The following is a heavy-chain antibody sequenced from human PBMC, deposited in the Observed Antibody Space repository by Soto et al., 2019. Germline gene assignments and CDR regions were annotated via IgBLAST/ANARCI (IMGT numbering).Heavy chain of an antibody. CDR2: IRSKANSYAT. D-gene: IGHD1-26*01. CDR1: GFTFSGSA. Sequence: PGGSLRLSCAASGFTFSGSAMHWVRQASGKGLEWVGRIRSKANSYATAYAASVKGRFTISRDDSKNTAYLQMNSLKTEDTAVYYCTRRGQVGATPYWYFDLWGRGTLVTVSS. CDR3: TRRGQVGATPYWYFDL. V-gene: IGHV3-73*01. J-gene: IGHJ2*01.